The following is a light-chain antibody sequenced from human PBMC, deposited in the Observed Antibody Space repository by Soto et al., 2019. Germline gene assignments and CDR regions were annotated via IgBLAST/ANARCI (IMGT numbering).Light chain of an antibody. Sequence: EIVMTQSPATLSVSLGERATLSCRASPSVSSNLAWYQQKPGQAPRLLIYGASTRATGIPARFSGSGSGTEFTLTISSLQSEDFAVYYCQQYNNWPPGTFGQGTKLEI. J-gene: IGKJ2*02. V-gene: IGKV3D-15*01. CDR1: PSVSSN. CDR2: GAS. CDR3: QQYNNWPPGT.